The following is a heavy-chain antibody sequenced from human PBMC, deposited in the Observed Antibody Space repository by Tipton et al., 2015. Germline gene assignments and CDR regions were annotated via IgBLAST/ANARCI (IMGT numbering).Heavy chain of an antibody. J-gene: IGHJ6*02. CDR3: ARQSSFPYYYYGMDV. CDR1: GFAFSTYG. D-gene: IGHD6-13*01. V-gene: IGHV3-33*08. CDR2: IWEDGSNK. Sequence: SLRLSCAASGFAFSTYGMHWVRQAPGKGLEWVAVIWEDGSNKYYADSVKGRFTISRDNSKNTSYLQMNSLRAEDTAVYYCARQSSFPYYYYGMDVWGQGTTVTVSS.